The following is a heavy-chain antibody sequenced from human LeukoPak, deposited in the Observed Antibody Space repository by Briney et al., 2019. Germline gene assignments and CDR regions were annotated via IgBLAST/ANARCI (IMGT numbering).Heavy chain of an antibody. Sequence: SETLSLTCTVSGGYISSTSYYWGWIRQPPGKGLEWIGIIYNRGSTDYNPSLKSRVTISVDTSKNQFSLKLNSVTAADTAVYYCARDTYYYDSSGYYPLRYWGQGTLVTVSS. CDR1: GGYISSTSYY. D-gene: IGHD3-22*01. CDR2: IYNRGST. J-gene: IGHJ4*02. CDR3: ARDTYYYDSSGYYPLRY. V-gene: IGHV4-39*07.